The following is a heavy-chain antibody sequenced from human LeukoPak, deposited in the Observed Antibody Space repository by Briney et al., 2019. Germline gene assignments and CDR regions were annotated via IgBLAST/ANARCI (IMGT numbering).Heavy chain of an antibody. Sequence: ASVKVSCKASGYTFTSYGIGWVRQAPGQGLEWMGWISAYNGNTNYAQKLQGRVTMTTDTSTSTAYMELRSLRSDDTAVYYCARDRRVVPAASFDYWGQGTLVTVSS. D-gene: IGHD2-2*01. CDR3: ARDRRVVPAASFDY. CDR1: GYTFTSYG. CDR2: ISAYNGNT. J-gene: IGHJ4*02. V-gene: IGHV1-18*01.